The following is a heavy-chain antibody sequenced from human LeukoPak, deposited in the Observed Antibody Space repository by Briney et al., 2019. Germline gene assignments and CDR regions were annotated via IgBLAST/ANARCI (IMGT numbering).Heavy chain of an antibody. Sequence: SETLSLTCAVYGGSFSGYYWSWIRQPPGKGLEWIGEINHSGSTNYNPSLKSRVTISVDTSKNQSSLKLSSVTAADTAVYYCARGVRAPNFDYWGQGTLVTVSS. V-gene: IGHV4-34*01. CDR3: ARGVRAPNFDY. CDR1: GGSFSGYY. J-gene: IGHJ4*02. CDR2: INHSGST.